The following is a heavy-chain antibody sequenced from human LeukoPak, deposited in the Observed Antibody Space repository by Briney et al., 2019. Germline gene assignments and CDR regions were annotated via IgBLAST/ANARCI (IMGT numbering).Heavy chain of an antibody. J-gene: IGHJ4*02. CDR1: GFTFSSYG. CDR3: AKDYPRFLEWLLYGLFDY. V-gene: IGHV3-23*01. D-gene: IGHD3-3*01. CDR2: ISGSGGST. Sequence: GGSLRLSCAASGFTFSSYGMSWVRQAPGKGLEWVSAISGSGGSTYYADSVKGRFTISRDNSKNTLYLQMNSLRAEDTAVYYCAKDYPRFLEWLLYGLFDYWGQGTLVTVSS.